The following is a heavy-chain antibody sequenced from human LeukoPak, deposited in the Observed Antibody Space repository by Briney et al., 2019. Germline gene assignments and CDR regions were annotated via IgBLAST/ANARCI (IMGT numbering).Heavy chain of an antibody. CDR1: GDSMRQYY. J-gene: IGHJ4*02. CDR3: GGGGDYQRTIGVDY. CDR2: IYHTGRS. V-gene: IGHV4-59*01. Sequence: SQTLSLTCTFSGDSMRQYYWSGVPHPPAKGLECVGYIYHTGRSNYSPSLKGRVTMSLDTSQNHISLKLSSLAAADTAIYYCGGGGDYQRTIGVDYWAQGTLVTVSS. D-gene: IGHD2-8*01.